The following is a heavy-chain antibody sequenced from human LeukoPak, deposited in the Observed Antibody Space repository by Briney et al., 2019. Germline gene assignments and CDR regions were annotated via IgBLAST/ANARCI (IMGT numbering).Heavy chain of an antibody. CDR3: ARHAPGIVLMVYAAGRYFDY. Sequence: SETPSLTCAVSGYSISSGYYWGWIRQPPGKGLEWIGSIYHSGSTYYNPSLKSRVTISVDTSKNQFSLKLSSVTAADTAVYYCARHAPGIVLMVYAAGRYFDYWGQGTLVTVSS. D-gene: IGHD2-8*01. CDR1: GYSISSGYY. V-gene: IGHV4-38-2*01. J-gene: IGHJ4*02. CDR2: IYHSGST.